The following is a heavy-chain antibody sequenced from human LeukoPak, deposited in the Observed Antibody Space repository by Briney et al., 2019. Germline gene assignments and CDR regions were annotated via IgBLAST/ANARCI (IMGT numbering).Heavy chain of an antibody. CDR1: GFTFSSYA. J-gene: IGHJ1*01. CDR3: AKDQGSGYYSSEYFQH. D-gene: IGHD3-22*01. CDR2: ISGSGGST. Sequence: GGSLRLSCAASGFTFSSYAMSWVGQGPGKGLEWVSAISGSGGSTYYADSVKGRFTISRDNSKNTLYLQMNSLRAEDTAVYYCAKDQGSGYYSSEYFQHWGQGTLVTVSS. V-gene: IGHV3-23*01.